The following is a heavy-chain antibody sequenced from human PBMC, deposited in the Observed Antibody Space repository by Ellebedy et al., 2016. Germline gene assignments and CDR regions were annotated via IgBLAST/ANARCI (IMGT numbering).Heavy chain of an antibody. CDR3: AAAAGHPNYYYYGMDV. V-gene: IGHV1-58*02. Sequence: ASVKVSCKAPGFTFSSSAMQWVRQARGQRLEWIGWIVVGSGNTNYAQKFQERVTITRDMSTSTAYMELSSLRSEDTAVYYCAAAAGHPNYYYYGMDVWGQGTTVTVSS. D-gene: IGHD1-14*01. CDR2: IVVGSGNT. J-gene: IGHJ6*02. CDR1: GFTFSSSA.